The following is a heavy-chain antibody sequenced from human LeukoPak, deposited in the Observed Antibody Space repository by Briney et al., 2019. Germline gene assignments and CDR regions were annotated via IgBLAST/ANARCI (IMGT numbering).Heavy chain of an antibody. V-gene: IGHV4-4*07. CDR1: GGSFSGYY. D-gene: IGHD3-22*01. CDR2: IYTSGST. J-gene: IGHJ5*02. CDR3: ARDETTYYYDSSVWFDP. Sequence: SETLSLTCAVYGGSFSGYYWSWIRQPAGKGLEWIGRIYTSGSTNYNPSLKSRVTMSVDTSKNQFSLKLSSVTAADTAVYYCARDETTYYYDSSVWFDPWGQGTLVTVSS.